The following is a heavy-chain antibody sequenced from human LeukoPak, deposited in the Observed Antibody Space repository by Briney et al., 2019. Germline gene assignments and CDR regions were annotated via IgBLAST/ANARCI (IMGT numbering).Heavy chain of an antibody. CDR3: ARAPAGYSYGSRWYFDL. CDR1: GASIGTYY. CDR2: IYFSAST. V-gene: IGHV4-59*08. J-gene: IGHJ2*01. Sequence: SETLSLTCTVSGASIGTYYWSWIRQPPGKGLEWIGYIYFSASTNYNPSLKSRVTISADTSKNQFSLKLSSVTAADTAVYYCARAPAGYSYGSRWYFDLWGRGTLVTVSS. D-gene: IGHD5-18*01.